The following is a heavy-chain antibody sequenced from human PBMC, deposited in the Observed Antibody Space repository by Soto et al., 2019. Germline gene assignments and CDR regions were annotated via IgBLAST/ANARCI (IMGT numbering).Heavy chain of an antibody. CDR2: INHSGST. D-gene: IGHD4-17*01. Sequence: SETLSLTCAVYGGSFSGYYWSWIRQPPGKGLEWTGEINHSGSTNYNPSLKSRVTISVDTSKNQFSLKLSSVTAADTAVYYCASGDYPDAFDIWGQGTMVTVSS. V-gene: IGHV4-34*01. CDR1: GGSFSGYY. J-gene: IGHJ3*02. CDR3: ASGDYPDAFDI.